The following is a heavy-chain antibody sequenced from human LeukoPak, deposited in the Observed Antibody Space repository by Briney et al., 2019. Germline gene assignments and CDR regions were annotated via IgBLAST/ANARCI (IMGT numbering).Heavy chain of an antibody. Sequence: GGSLRLSCAASGFTFSSYWMSWVRQAPGKGLEWVANIKQDGSEKYYVDSVKGRFSISRDNAKNSMYLQMNSLRAEDTAVYYCARDRGESYSGSWYGHDYWGQGSLVTVSS. D-gene: IGHD6-13*01. V-gene: IGHV3-7*01. J-gene: IGHJ4*02. CDR1: GFTFSSYW. CDR3: ARDRGESYSGSWYGHDY. CDR2: IKQDGSEK.